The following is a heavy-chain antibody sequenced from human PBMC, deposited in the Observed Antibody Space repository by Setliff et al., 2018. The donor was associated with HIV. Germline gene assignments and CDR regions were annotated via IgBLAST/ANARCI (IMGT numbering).Heavy chain of an antibody. CDR1: GRSLSGYY. V-gene: IGHV4-34*01. Sequence: SETLSLTCTVSGRSLSGYYWSWIRQPPGKGLEWIGEINQSGSTNSNPSLKSRVTISVDTSKNQFSLKLTSVTAADTAVYYCAREPGGYYTHGAFKIWGLGTMVTVSS. CDR3: AREPGGYYTHGAFKI. D-gene: IGHD3-3*01. CDR2: INQSGST. J-gene: IGHJ3*02.